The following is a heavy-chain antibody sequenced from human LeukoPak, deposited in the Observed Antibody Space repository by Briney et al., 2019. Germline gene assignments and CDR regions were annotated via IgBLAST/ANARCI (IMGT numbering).Heavy chain of an antibody. Sequence: GGSLRLSCAASGFTFSDYYMSWIRQAPGKGLEWVSYISSSSSYINYADSVKGRFTISRDNAKNSLYLQMNSLRAEDTAVYYCAREISSLGATEGFDYWGQGTLVTVSS. V-gene: IGHV3-11*06. J-gene: IGHJ4*02. CDR3: AREISSLGATEGFDY. CDR2: ISSSSSYI. D-gene: IGHD1-26*01. CDR1: GFTFSDYY.